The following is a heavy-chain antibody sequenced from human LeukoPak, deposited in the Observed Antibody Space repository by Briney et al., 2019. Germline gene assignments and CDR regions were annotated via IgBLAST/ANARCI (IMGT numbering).Heavy chain of an antibody. J-gene: IGHJ6*03. D-gene: IGHD2-2*03. CDR3: AKDGFERGDDADYMDV. V-gene: IGHV4-4*02. CDR2: IYHSGST. Sequence: PSGTLSLTCGASGGSISSSYWWSWVRQPPGKGLEWIGEIYHSGSTNYNPSLKSRVTISVDKSKNQFSLNLSSVTAADTAVYYCAKDGFERGDDADYMDVWGKGTTVTVSS. CDR1: GGSISSSYW.